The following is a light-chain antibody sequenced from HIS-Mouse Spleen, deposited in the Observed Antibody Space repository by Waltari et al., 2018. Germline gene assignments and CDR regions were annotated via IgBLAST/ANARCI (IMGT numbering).Light chain of an antibody. J-gene: IGLJ2*01. CDR2: EVS. Sequence: QSALTQPPSASGSPGQSVTISCPGTSSDVGGYNYVPCYQQHPGKAPKLMIDEVSKRPSGVPDRFSGSKSGNTASLTVSGLQAEDEADYYCSSYAGSNNVVFGGGTKLTVL. CDR1: SSDVGGYNY. CDR3: SSYAGSNNVV. V-gene: IGLV2-8*01.